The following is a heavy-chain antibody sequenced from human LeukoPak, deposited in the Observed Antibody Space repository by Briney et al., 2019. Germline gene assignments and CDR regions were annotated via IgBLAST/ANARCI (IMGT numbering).Heavy chain of an antibody. Sequence: GGSLRLSCAASGFTFSSYGMSWVRQAPGKGLEWVSAISASGGSAYYADSVKGRFTISRDNSKNTVYLQMNSLRAEDTAVYYCAKDFGVTGGSKVSDYWGQGPLVTVSS. CDR3: AKDFGVTGGSKVSDY. CDR1: GFTFSSYG. CDR2: ISASGGSA. J-gene: IGHJ4*02. D-gene: IGHD7-27*01. V-gene: IGHV3-23*01.